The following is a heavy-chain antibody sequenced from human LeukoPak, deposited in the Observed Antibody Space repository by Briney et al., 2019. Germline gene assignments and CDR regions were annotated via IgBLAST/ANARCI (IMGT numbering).Heavy chain of an antibody. CDR2: MNPNSGNT. Sequence: ASVKVSCKASGYTFTSYDINWVRQATGQGLEWMGWMNPNSGNTGYAQKFQGRVTMTRNTSISTAYMELSSLRSEDTAVYYCAREGVLGDFRSGYHNWFDPWGQGTLVTVSS. J-gene: IGHJ5*02. CDR3: AREGVLGDFRSGYHNWFDP. CDR1: GYTFTSYD. D-gene: IGHD3-3*01. V-gene: IGHV1-8*01.